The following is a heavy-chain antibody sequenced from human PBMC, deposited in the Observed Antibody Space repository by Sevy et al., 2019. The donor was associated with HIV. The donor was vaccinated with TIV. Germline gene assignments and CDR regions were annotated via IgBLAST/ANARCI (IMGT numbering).Heavy chain of an antibody. Sequence: GGSLRLSCAASGFTFSSFNMNWVRQAPGKGLEWVSSISSTGGYIFYADSVKGRFTISRDNAKNSLYLQMNSLRAEDTAVYYCARAPGGYYFYYLDSWGQGTLVTVSS. CDR1: GFTFSSFN. CDR2: ISSTGGYI. D-gene: IGHD3-22*01. J-gene: IGHJ4*02. V-gene: IGHV3-21*01. CDR3: ARAPGGYYFYYLDS.